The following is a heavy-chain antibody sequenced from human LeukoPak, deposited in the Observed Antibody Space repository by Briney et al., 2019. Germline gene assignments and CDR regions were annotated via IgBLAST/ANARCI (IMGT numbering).Heavy chain of an antibody. CDR1: GYTFTSYD. Sequence: ASVKVSCKASGYTFTSYDINWVRQAPGQGLEWMGWMNPNSGNTGYAQKFQGRVTMTRNTSISTAYMELSSLRSEDTAVYYCARGRYAYRGDYGDYWGQGTLATVSS. J-gene: IGHJ4*02. CDR3: ARGRYAYRGDYGDY. V-gene: IGHV1-8*01. CDR2: MNPNSGNT. D-gene: IGHD4-17*01.